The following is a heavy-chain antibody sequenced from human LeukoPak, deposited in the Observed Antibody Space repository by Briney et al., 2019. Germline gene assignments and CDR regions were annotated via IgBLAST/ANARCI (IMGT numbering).Heavy chain of an antibody. Sequence: GGSLRLSCAASGFTFSNYAMHWVRQAPGKGLEWVAVISYDGSNKYYADSVKGRFTISRDNSKNTLYLQMNSLRAEDTAVYYCASSSDIYGSGSYFNSLGDVWGKGTTVSISS. CDR1: GFTFSNYA. D-gene: IGHD3-10*01. CDR3: ASSSDIYGSGSYFNSLGDV. J-gene: IGHJ6*04. CDR2: ISYDGSNK. V-gene: IGHV3-30*14.